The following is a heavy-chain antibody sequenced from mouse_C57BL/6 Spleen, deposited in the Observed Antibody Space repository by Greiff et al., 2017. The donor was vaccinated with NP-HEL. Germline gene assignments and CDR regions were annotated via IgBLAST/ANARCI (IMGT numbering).Heavy chain of an antibody. V-gene: IGHV5-17*01. Sequence: EVKLVESGGGLVKPGGSLKLSCAASGFTFSDYGMHWVRQAPEKGLEWVAYISSGSSTIYYADTVKGRFTISRDNAKNTLFLQMTSLRSEDTAMYYCARPGSSYAMDYCGQGTSVTVSS. J-gene: IGHJ4*01. CDR2: ISSGSSTI. CDR1: GFTFSDYG. D-gene: IGHD1-1*01. CDR3: ARPGSSYAMDY.